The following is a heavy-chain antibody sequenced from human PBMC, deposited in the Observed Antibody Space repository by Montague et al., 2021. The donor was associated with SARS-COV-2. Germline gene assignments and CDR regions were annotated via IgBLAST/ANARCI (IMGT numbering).Heavy chain of an antibody. V-gene: IGHV3-30*04. Sequence: SLRLSCAASRLPFNGYAMYWVRQAPGKGLEWLTFISHDESNHRYADSVKGRFTISRDNSKNTLYLQMDSLRPEDTAVYYCAREGYRSGSFYIDYWGQGTLVTVSS. J-gene: IGHJ4*01. D-gene: IGHD1-26*01. CDR3: AREGYRSGSFYIDY. CDR2: ISHDESNH. CDR1: RLPFNGYA.